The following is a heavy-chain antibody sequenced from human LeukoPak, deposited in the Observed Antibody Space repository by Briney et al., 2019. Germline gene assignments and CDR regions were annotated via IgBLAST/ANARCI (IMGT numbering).Heavy chain of an antibody. V-gene: IGHV1-46*01. J-gene: IGHJ5*02. D-gene: IGHD5-24*01. CDR1: GYTFTSYY. Sequence: ASVKVSCKASGYTFTSYYMHWVRQAPGQGPEWMGLISPTGGSTAYAQKFQGRVTLTRDMSTSTDYLELSSLRSEDTAVYYCARDNSVRDEAWWFYPWGQGTLVTVSS. CDR3: ARDNSVRDEAWWFYP. CDR2: ISPTGGST.